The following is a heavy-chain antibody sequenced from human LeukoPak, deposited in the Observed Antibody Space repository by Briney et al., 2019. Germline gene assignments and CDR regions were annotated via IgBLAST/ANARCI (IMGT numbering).Heavy chain of an antibody. Sequence: SETLSLTCTVSGGSISSSSDYWGWIRQAPGKGLEWIGSIYYHENTYYNSSLKSRVTISVDTSKNQFSLKLNSVTAADTAVYFCARRAYSAAYGKHFDYWGQGILVTVSS. CDR3: ARRAYSAAYGKHFDY. CDR2: IYYHENT. D-gene: IGHD1-26*01. V-gene: IGHV4-39*01. CDR1: GGSISSSSDY. J-gene: IGHJ4*02.